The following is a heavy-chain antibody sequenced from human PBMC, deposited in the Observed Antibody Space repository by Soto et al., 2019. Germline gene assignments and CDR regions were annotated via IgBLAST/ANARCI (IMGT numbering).Heavy chain of an antibody. CDR2: IIPIFGTA. J-gene: IGHJ4*02. Sequence: SVQVSCKASGGTFSSYAISWVRQAPGQGLEWMGGIIPIFGTANYAQKFQGRVTITADESTSTAYMELSSLRSEDTAVYYCASGRNYYDSSGPIDYWGQGTLVTVSS. D-gene: IGHD3-22*01. CDR1: GGTFSSYA. CDR3: ASGRNYYDSSGPIDY. V-gene: IGHV1-69*13.